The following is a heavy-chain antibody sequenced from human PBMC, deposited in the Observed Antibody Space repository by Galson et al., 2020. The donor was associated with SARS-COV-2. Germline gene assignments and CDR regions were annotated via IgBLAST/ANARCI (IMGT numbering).Heavy chain of an antibody. CDR3: ARALIYGGNSDY. D-gene: IGHD4-17*01. Sequence: SETLSLTCTVSGGSISSGDYYWSWIRQPPGKGLEWIGHIYYSGSTYYNPSLKSRVTISVDTSKNQFSLKLSSVTAADTAVYYCARALIYGGNSDYWGQGTLVTVSS. J-gene: IGHJ4*02. CDR1: GGSISSGDYY. CDR2: IYYSGST. V-gene: IGHV4-30-4*01.